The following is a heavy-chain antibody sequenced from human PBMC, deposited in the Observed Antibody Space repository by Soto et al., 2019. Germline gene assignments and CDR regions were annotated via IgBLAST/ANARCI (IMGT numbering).Heavy chain of an antibody. Sequence: GGSLRLSCAASGFTFSDHYMDWVRQAPGKGLEWVGRARKKANNYTTEHAASVKGRFTISRYESMNSVYLQMNSLKSGATAVYYCVTGSLDYWGQGALVTVSS. CDR1: GFTFSDHY. V-gene: IGHV3-72*01. CDR3: VTGSLDY. D-gene: IGHD3-10*01. CDR2: ARKKANNYTT. J-gene: IGHJ4*02.